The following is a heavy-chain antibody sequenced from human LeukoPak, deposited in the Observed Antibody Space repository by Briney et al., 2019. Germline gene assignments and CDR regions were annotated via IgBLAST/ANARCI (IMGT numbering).Heavy chain of an antibody. Sequence: SETLSLTCAVYGGSFSGYYWSWIRQPPGKGLEWIGEINHSGSTNYNPSLKSRVTISVDTSKNQFSLKLSSVPAADTAVYYCASRSIAVAGTEGNFDYWGQGTLVTVSS. CDR2: INHSGST. J-gene: IGHJ4*02. CDR1: GGSFSGYY. D-gene: IGHD6-19*01. CDR3: ASRSIAVAGTEGNFDY. V-gene: IGHV4-34*01.